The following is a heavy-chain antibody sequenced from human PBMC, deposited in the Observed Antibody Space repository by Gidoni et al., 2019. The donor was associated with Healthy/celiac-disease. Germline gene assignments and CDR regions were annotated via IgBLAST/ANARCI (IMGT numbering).Heavy chain of an antibody. V-gene: IGHV1-24*01. J-gene: IGHJ4*02. CDR3: ATTRKLRYFDWLNHTGYYFDY. D-gene: IGHD3-9*01. CDR2: FDPEDGET. Sequence: QVQLVQSGAEVKKPGASVKVSCKVSGYTLTELSMHWVRQAPGKGLEWMGGFDPEDGETIYAQKFQGRVTMTEDTSTDTAYMELSSLRSEDTAVYYCATTRKLRYFDWLNHTGYYFDYWGQGTLVTVSS. CDR1: GYTLTELS.